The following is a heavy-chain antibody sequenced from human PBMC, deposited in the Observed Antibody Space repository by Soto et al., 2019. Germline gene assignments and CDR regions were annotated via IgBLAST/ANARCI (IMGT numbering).Heavy chain of an antibody. CDR1: GGYIRGSSYC. J-gene: IGHJ4*02. CDR3: ASLSATSGWSFGD. Sequence: LEPLSLTCTVLGGYIRGSSYCWGLIRQPPGKGLEGSGSISYSGSTYYNPSLKSPVTISVDTSKNQFPLKLTSVTAADTAVYYCASLSATSGWSFGDGGQGTLLTVSS. V-gene: IGHV4-39*01. D-gene: IGHD6-19*01. CDR2: ISYSGST.